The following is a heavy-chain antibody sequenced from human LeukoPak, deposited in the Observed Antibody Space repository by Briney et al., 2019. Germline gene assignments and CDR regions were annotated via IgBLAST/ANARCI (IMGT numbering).Heavy chain of an antibody. J-gene: IGHJ5*02. Sequence: PSETLSLTCTVSGGSLSSYYWSWIRQPPRKGLEWIVYFHDGGSTNYNPSLRSRVSISVETSKNQFTLKLSSVTAADTAVYYCARWPSRLNWFDPWGQGTLVTVSS. D-gene: IGHD6-13*01. CDR2: FHDGGST. CDR3: ARWPSRLNWFDP. V-gene: IGHV4-59*01. CDR1: GGSLSSYY.